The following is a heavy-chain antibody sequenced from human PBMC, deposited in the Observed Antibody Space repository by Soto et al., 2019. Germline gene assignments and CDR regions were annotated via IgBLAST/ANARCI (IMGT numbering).Heavy chain of an antibody. Sequence: PSETLSLTSTFPGDSINSRSYYWGGVRQPPGKGLEWIGSIYYSGRTYNNPSLRSRVSMSIDTSKDQFSLKLKSVTAADTALYFCARQRTSVVTQAYFDVWGPGSLVTVSS. CDR3: ARQRTSVVTQAYFDV. J-gene: IGHJ4*02. D-gene: IGHD2-21*02. CDR1: GDSINSRSYY. V-gene: IGHV4-39*01. CDR2: IYYSGRT.